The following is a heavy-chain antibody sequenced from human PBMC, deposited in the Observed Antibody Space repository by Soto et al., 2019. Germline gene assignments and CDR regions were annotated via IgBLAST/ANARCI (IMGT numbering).Heavy chain of an antibody. J-gene: IGHJ6*02. CDR3: ARGRGDRGGGYLRGGMDV. Sequence: QVQLVQSGAEVKKPGASVKVSCKASGYTFTSYYMHWVRQAPGQGLEWMGIINPSGGSTSYAQKFQGRVTMTRDTSASTVYMELSSLRSEDTAVYYCARGRGDRGGGYLRGGMDVWGQGTTVTVSS. V-gene: IGHV1-46*01. CDR2: INPSGGST. CDR1: GYTFTSYY. D-gene: IGHD6-19*01.